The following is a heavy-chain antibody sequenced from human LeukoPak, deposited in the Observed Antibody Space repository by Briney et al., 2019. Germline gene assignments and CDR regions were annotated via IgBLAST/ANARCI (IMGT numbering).Heavy chain of an antibody. Sequence: SETLSLTCTVSGGSISTSSYYWGWIRQPPGKGLEWIGNIYYSGSTNYNPSLKSRVTISVDTSKNQFSLKLSSVTAADTAVYYCARGELATTPDYWGQGTLVTVSS. CDR2: IYYSGST. CDR3: ARGELATTPDY. D-gene: IGHD1-26*01. J-gene: IGHJ4*02. V-gene: IGHV4-61*05. CDR1: GGSISTSSYY.